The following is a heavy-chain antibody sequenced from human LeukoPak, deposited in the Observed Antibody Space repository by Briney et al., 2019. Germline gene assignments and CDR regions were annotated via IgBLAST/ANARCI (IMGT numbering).Heavy chain of an antibody. CDR2: INPSGGST. Sequence: ASVKVSCKASGYTFTSNFMHWVRQAPGQGLEWMGIINPSGGSTSYVEKFQGRVTMTRDTSTSTVYMELSSLRSEDTAVYYCARRAGDIVVVPPAMFPGDYYYYMDVWGKGTTVTVSS. CDR3: ARRAGDIVVVPPAMFPGDYYYYMDV. J-gene: IGHJ6*03. V-gene: IGHV1-46*01. CDR1: GYTFTSNF. D-gene: IGHD2-2*01.